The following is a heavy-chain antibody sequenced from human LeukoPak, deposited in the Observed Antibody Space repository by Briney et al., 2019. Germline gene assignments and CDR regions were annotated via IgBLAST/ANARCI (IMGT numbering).Heavy chain of an antibody. CDR3: ARGNAYCGGDCYFPFDY. CDR2: INHSGST. D-gene: IGHD2-21*02. CDR1: GFTFSSYW. V-gene: IGHV4-34*01. Sequence: GSLRLSCAASGFTFSSYWMSWVRQPPGKGLEWIGEINHSGSTNYNPSLKSRVTISVDTSKNQFSLKLSSVTAADTAVYYCARGNAYCGGDCYFPFDYWGQGTLVTVSS. J-gene: IGHJ4*02.